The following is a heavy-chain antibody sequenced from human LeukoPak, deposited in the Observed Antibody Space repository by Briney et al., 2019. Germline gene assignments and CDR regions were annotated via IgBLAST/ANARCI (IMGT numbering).Heavy chain of an antibody. CDR2: IYYSGST. Sequence: SETLSLTCTVSGGSISSYYWSWIRQPPGEGLEWIGYIYYSGSTNYNPSLKSRVTISVDTSKNQFSLKLTSVTAADTAVYYCARPKKTYYYGSGSYYYWGQGTLVTVSS. D-gene: IGHD3-10*01. J-gene: IGHJ4*02. V-gene: IGHV4-59*01. CDR1: GGSISSYY. CDR3: ARPKKTYYYGSGSYYY.